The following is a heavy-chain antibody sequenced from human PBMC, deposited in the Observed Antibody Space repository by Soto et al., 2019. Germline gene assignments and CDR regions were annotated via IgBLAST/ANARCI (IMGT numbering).Heavy chain of an antibody. J-gene: IGHJ4*02. CDR1: VLSLSTYG. D-gene: IGHD1-26*01. CDR2: LRHDRKNK. V-gene: IGHV3-33*01. Sequence: GGSLRLSCVLSVLSLSTYGMHCVRDAPGKGLEWVAVLRHDRKNKFYAASVKGRFTIFRDNSKNTLYLQMNSLRAEDTAVYYCHSSGGRYYGSFDCWGQGTPVTVSS. CDR3: HSSGGRYYGSFDC.